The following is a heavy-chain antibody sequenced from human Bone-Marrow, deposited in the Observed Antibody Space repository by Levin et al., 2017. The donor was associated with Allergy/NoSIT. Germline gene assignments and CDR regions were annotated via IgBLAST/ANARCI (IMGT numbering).Heavy chain of an antibody. D-gene: IGHD6-13*01. CDR3: ARDSYSYYFDY. CDR2: ISYDGSNK. V-gene: IGHV3-30-3*01. Sequence: GGSLRLSCAASGFTFSTYPMHWVRQAPGKGLEWVAFISYDGSNKYYADSVKGRFTISRDNSRSTLYLQMNSMRAEDTAVYYCARDSYSYYFDYWGQGTLVTVSS. J-gene: IGHJ4*02. CDR1: GFTFSTYP.